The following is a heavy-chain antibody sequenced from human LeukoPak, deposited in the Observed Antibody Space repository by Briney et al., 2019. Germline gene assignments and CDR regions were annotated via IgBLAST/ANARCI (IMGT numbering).Heavy chain of an antibody. D-gene: IGHD6-13*01. CDR2: IIPIFGTA. CDR3: AREKAAAVHWAGLDY. J-gene: IGHJ4*02. V-gene: IGHV1-69*13. CDR1: GGTFSSYA. Sequence: SVTVSCTASGGTFSSYAISWVRQAPGQGLEWMGGIIPIFGTANYAQKFQGRVTITADESTSTAYMELSSLRSEDTAVYYCAREKAAAVHWAGLDYWGQGTLVTVSS.